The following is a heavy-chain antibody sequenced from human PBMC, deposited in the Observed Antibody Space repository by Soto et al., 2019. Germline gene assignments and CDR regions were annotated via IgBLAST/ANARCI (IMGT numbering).Heavy chain of an antibody. CDR3: VKGGWLDF. Sequence: EVQLLESGGGLVQPGGSLRLSCAASGFSFSTFEMSWVRQAPGRGLEWVSFISDDGSRTYYADAVKGRFTISRDNSKHTLYLQMNSLTAGGTAVYACVKGGWLDFWGQGTLVTVSS. D-gene: IGHD3-16*01. CDR2: ISDDGSRT. J-gene: IGHJ5*01. V-gene: IGHV3-23*01. CDR1: GFSFSTFE.